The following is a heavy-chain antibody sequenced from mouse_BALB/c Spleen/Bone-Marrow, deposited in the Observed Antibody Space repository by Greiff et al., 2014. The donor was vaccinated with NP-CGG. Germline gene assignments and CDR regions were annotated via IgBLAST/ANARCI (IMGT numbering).Heavy chain of an antibody. CDR3: ASYYRYVFDY. J-gene: IGHJ2*01. V-gene: IGHV14-3*02. D-gene: IGHD2-14*01. Sequence: EVQLQQSGAELVKPGASVKLSCTGSGFNIKDTYMHWVKQRPEQGLEWIGRIDPANGNTKYDPKFQGKATITADKSSNTAYLQLSSLTSEDTAVYYCASYYRYVFDYWGQGTPLTVSA. CDR2: IDPANGNT. CDR1: GFNIKDTY.